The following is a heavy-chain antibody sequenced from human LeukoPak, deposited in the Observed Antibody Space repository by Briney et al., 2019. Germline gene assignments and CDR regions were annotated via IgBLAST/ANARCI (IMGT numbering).Heavy chain of an antibody. CDR2: ISPYNGNT. CDR3: AREEYGYVWGSYRSEF. CDR1: GYTFTIYG. Sequence: ASVTVSFTASGYTFTIYGISWVRQAPGQGLEWMGWISPYNGNTNYVQKLQGRVTMTTDTSTSTAYMELRSLRSDDTAVYYCAREEYGYVWGSYRSEFWGQGTLVTVSS. V-gene: IGHV1-18*01. J-gene: IGHJ4*02. D-gene: IGHD3-16*02.